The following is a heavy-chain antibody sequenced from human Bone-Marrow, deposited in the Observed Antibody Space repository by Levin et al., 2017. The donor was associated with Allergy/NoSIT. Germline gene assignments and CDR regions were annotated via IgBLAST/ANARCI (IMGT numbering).Heavy chain of an antibody. V-gene: IGHV3-21*01. D-gene: IGHD6-13*01. CDR1: GFTFSTYS. J-gene: IGHJ4*02. CDR3: ARGRSSSWYFDY. Sequence: GESLKISCAASGFTFSTYSMNWVRQAPGKGLEWVSSISSSSSYIYYADSVKGRFTISRDNAKNSLYLQMNSLRAEDTAVYYCARGRSSSWYFDYWGQGTLVTVSS. CDR2: ISSSSSYI.